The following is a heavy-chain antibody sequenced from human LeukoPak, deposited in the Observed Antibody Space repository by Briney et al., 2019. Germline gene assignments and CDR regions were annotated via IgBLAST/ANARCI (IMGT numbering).Heavy chain of an antibody. D-gene: IGHD6-19*01. CDR3: ARRYSRGWQRFDP. CDR2: ISYDGSNK. CDR1: GFTFSSYA. Sequence: GGSLRLSCAASGFTFSSYAMHWVRQAPGKGLEWVAVISYDGSNKYYADSVKGRFTISRDNSKNTLYLQMNSLRAEDTAVYYCARRYSRGWQRFDPWGQGTLVTVSS. J-gene: IGHJ5*02. V-gene: IGHV3-30*04.